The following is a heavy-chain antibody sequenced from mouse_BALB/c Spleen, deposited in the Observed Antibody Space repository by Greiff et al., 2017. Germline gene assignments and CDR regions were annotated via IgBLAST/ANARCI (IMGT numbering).Heavy chain of an antibody. V-gene: IGHV5-17*02. D-gene: IGHD3-3*01. CDR1: GFTFSSFG. CDR3: ARSGRAYYFDY. CDR2: ISSGSSTI. Sequence: EVQLVESGGGLVQPGGSRKLSCAASGFTFSSFGMHWVRQAPEKGLEWVAYISSGSSTIYYADTVKGRFTISRDNPKNTLFLQMTSLRSEDTAMYYCARSGRAYYFDYWGQGTTLTVSS. J-gene: IGHJ2*01.